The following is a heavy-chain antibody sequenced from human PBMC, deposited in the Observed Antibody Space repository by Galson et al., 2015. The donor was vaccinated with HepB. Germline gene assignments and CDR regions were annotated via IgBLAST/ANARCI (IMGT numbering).Heavy chain of an antibody. CDR3: ARVGPSIKYYGSGSSLRTFDY. CDR1: GFTFSSYW. Sequence: SLRLSCAASGFTFSSYWMSWVRQAPGKGLEWVANIKQDGSEKYYVGSVKGRFTISRDNAKNSLYLQMNSLRAEDTAVYYCARVGPSIKYYGSGSSLRTFDYWGQGTLVTVSS. CDR2: IKQDGSEK. J-gene: IGHJ4*02. D-gene: IGHD3-10*01. V-gene: IGHV3-7*03.